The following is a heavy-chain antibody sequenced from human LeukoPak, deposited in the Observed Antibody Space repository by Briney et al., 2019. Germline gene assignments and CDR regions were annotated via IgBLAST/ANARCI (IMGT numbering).Heavy chain of an antibody. J-gene: IGHJ5*02. Sequence: GGSLRLSCAASGFTFSDYYMSWIRQAPGKGLEWVSYISSSGSTIYYADSVKGRFTISRDNAKNSLYLQMNSLRAEDTAVYYCARVGYSSSSYNWFDPWGQGTLVTVSS. CDR3: ARVGYSSSSYNWFDP. CDR1: GFTFSDYY. V-gene: IGHV3-11*01. CDR2: ISSSGSTI. D-gene: IGHD6-13*01.